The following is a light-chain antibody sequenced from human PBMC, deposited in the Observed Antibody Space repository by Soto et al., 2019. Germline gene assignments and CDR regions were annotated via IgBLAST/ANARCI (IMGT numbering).Light chain of an antibody. CDR3: MQALQTIS. V-gene: IGKV2-28*01. Sequence: DIVMTQSPLSLPVSPGEPASISCRSSRSLLHSNGYNYLDWYLQKPGQSPQLLIYLGSNRASGVPDRFRCRGSAADFTLKISRVQAEDAGVYYCMQALQTISFGQGTRLEIK. J-gene: IGKJ5*01. CDR2: LGS. CDR1: RSLLHSNGYNY.